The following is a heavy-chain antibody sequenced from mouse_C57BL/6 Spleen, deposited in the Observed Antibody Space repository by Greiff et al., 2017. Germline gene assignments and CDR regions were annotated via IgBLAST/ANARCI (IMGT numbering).Heavy chain of an antibody. J-gene: IGHJ2*01. V-gene: IGHV1-53*01. D-gene: IGHD4-1*01. Sequence: VQLQQPGTELVKPGASVKLSCKASGYTFTGYPIHWLKQRPGQGLEWIGYIYPSNGGTNYNEKFKNKATLTVANSSSTAYMQLSSLASEGAAVYYCGRMLTGKDYWGQGTTLTVSS. CDR3: GRMLTGKDY. CDR1: GYTFTGYP. CDR2: IYPSNGGT.